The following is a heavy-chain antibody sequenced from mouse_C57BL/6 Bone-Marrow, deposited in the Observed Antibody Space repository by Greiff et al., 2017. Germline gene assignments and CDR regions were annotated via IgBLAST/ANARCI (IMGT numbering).Heavy chain of an antibody. CDR3: ARDGIYYGNYGWFAY. D-gene: IGHD2-1*01. CDR1: GYTFTSYG. V-gene: IGHV1-81*01. CDR2: IYPRSGNT. J-gene: IGHJ3*01. Sequence: LVESGAELARPGASVKLSCKASGYTFTSYGISWVKQRTGQGLEWIGEIYPRSGNTYYNEKFKGKATLTADKSSSTAYMELRSLTSEDSAVYFCARDGIYYGNYGWFAYWGQGTLVTVSA.